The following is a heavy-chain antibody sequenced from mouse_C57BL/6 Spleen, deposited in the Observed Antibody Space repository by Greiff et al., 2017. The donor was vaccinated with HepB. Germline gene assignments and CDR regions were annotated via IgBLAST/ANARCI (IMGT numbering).Heavy chain of an antibody. D-gene: IGHD5-1*01. J-gene: IGHJ3*01. Sequence: ESGPGLVKPSQSLSLTCSATGYSITSGYYWNWIRQFPGNKLEWMGYISYDGSNNYNPSLKNRISITRDTSKNQFFLKLNSVTTEDTATYYCARVRVPTSWFAYWGQGTLVTVSA. CDR3: ARVRVPTSWFAY. CDR1: GYSITSGYY. CDR2: ISYDGSN. V-gene: IGHV3-6*01.